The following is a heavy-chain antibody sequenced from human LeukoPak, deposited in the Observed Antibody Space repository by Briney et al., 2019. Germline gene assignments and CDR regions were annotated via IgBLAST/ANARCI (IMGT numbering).Heavy chain of an antibody. Sequence: PSETLSLTCAVSGYSISSGYYWGWIRQPPGKGLEWIGSIYHSGSTNYNPSLKSRVTISVDTSKNQFSLKLSSVTAADTAEYYCAGDQTYGGNSVGWFDPWGQGTLVTVSS. V-gene: IGHV4-38-2*02. J-gene: IGHJ5*02. CDR3: AGDQTYGGNSVGWFDP. D-gene: IGHD4-23*01. CDR2: IYHSGST. CDR1: GYSISSGYY.